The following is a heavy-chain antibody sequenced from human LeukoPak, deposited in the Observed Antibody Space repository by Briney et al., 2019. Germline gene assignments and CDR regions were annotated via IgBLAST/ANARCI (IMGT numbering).Heavy chain of an antibody. Sequence: PSETLSLTCAGYGGSFSGYYWSWIRQPPGKGLEWIGEINHSGSTNYNPSLKSRVTISVDTSKNQFSLKLTSVTAADTAVFYCARGGHYFFDYWGQGTLVTVSS. V-gene: IGHV4-34*01. CDR2: INHSGST. CDR3: ARGGHYFFDY. J-gene: IGHJ4*02. CDR1: GGSFSGYY.